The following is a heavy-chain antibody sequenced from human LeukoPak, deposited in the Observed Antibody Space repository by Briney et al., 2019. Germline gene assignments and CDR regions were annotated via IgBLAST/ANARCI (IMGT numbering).Heavy chain of an antibody. J-gene: IGHJ4*02. CDR3: ARDPIVGARGFFDY. V-gene: IGHV3-48*02. D-gene: IGHD2-15*01. Sequence: PGGSLRLSCAASGFTFSSSSMNWVRQAPGKGLEWVSYISSGSSSIFYADSVKGRFTISRDNAKNSLFLQMNSLRDEDTAVYYCARDPIVGARGFFDYWGQGTLVTVSS. CDR2: ISSGSSSI. CDR1: GFTFSSSS.